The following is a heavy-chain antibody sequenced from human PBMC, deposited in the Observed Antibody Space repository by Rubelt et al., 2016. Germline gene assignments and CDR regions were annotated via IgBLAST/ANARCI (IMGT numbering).Heavy chain of an antibody. CDR1: GGSFSGYY. CDR2: INHSGST. V-gene: IGHV4-34*01. J-gene: IGHJ4*02. D-gene: IGHD3-22*01. Sequence: QVQLQQWGAGLLKPSETLSLTCAVYGGSFSGYYWSWIRQPPGKGLEWIGEINHSGSTNYNPSLKSRVTIPVDTSKNQFSLKLGSVTAADTAVYYCARGKEGLGVTMMDYWGQGTLVTVSS. CDR3: ARGKEGLGVTMMDY.